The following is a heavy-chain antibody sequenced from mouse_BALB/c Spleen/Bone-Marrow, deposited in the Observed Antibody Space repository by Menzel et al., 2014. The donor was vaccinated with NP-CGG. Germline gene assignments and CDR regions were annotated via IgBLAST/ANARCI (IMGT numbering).Heavy chain of an antibody. J-gene: IGHJ1*01. V-gene: IGHV5-6-3*01. D-gene: IGHD1-1*01. CDR1: GFTFSSYG. CDR2: INNNGGST. CDR3: ARVYGWYFDV. Sequence: EVKVVESGGGLVQPGGSLKLSCAASGFTFSSYGMSWVRQTPDKRLELVATINNNGGSTYYPDSVKGQFTISRDNAKNTLYLQMSSLKSEDTAMYYCARVYGWYFDVWGAGTTVTVSS.